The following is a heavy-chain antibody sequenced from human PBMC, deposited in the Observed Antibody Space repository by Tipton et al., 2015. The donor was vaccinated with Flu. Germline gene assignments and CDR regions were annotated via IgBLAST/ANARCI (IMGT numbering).Heavy chain of an antibody. CDR2: ISAYNGNT. CDR3: ARAPAAGEFAY. V-gene: IGHV1-18*04. J-gene: IGHJ4*02. D-gene: IGHD6-13*01. CDR1: GYSFINYG. Sequence: QLVQSGAEMKKPGASVKDSCKTSGYSFINYGIRWVRQAPGQGLEWMGWISAYNGNTDYAQSIQGRVTLTTDTSTSTAYMELRSLRFADTAVYYCARAPAAGEFAYWGQGTLVAVSS.